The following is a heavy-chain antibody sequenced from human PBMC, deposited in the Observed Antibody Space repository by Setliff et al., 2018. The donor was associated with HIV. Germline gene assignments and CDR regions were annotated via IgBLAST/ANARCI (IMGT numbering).Heavy chain of an antibody. CDR1: GFTFSSYE. V-gene: IGHV3-48*03. J-gene: IGHJ4*02. D-gene: IGHD3-10*01. CDR3: ARVGKLREIAFDY. CDR2: ISSSGSTI. Sequence: GGSLRLSCAASGFTFSSYEMNWVRQAPGKGLEWVSYISSSGSTIYYADSVKGRFTISRDNAKNSLYLQMNSLRAEDTAVYYCARVGKLREIAFDYWGREPWSPSPQ.